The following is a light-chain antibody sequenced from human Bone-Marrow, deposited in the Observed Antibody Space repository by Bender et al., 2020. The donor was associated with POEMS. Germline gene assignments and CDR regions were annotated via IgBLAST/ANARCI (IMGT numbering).Light chain of an antibody. CDR3: CSHGGSSALYV. V-gene: IGLV2-23*02. CDR1: RRDVGGYDF. Sequence: QSALTQPASVSGSPGQSITISCTGTRRDVGGYDFVSWYQESPGKAPKLLIYDVNKRPSGVSFRFSGSKSGNTASLNISGLRSEDEADYYCCSHGGSSALYVFGTETKVNVV. CDR2: DVN. J-gene: IGLJ1*01.